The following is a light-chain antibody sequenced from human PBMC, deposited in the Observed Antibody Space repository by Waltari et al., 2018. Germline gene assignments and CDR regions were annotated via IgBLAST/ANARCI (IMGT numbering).Light chain of an antibody. V-gene: IGLV4-69*02. CDR3: QTWGTGFWV. CDR2: VKSDGSH. CDR1: SGHSRSA. J-gene: IGLJ3*02. Sequence: QLVLTQSPSASASLGASVKLTCTLSSGHSRSAIAWLQQQPEKGPRYLMKVKSDGSHSKGDGIPDRFSGSSSGAEGYLTISSLQSEDEADYYCQTWGTGFWVFGGGTKLTVL.